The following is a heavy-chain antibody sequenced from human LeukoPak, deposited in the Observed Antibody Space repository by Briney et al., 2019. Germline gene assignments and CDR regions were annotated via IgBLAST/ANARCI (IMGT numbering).Heavy chain of an antibody. V-gene: IGHV1-2*02. CDR2: INPNSGGT. J-gene: IGHJ4*02. CDR1: GYTFTGYY. CDR3: ARDALVDASGDY. Sequence: ASVKVSCKASGYTFTGYYMHWVRLAPGQGLEWMGWINPNSGGTNYAQKFQGRVTMTRDTSISTAYMELSRLRSDDTAVYYCARDALVDASGDYWGQGTLVTVSS. D-gene: IGHD6-6*01.